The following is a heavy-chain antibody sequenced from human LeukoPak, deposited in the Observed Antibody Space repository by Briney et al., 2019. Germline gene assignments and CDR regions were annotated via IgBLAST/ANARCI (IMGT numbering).Heavy chain of an antibody. J-gene: IGHJ6*03. CDR3: ARDHYYYGSGSYYYYYTDV. CDR2: IYYSGST. Sequence: SETLSLTCTASGVSISSYYWSWIRQPPGKGLEWIGYIYYSGSTNYNPSLKSRVTISVDASKNQFSLKLSSVTAADTAVYYCARDHYYYGSGSYYYYYTDVWGKGTTVTVSS. V-gene: IGHV4-59*12. CDR1: GVSISSYY. D-gene: IGHD3-10*01.